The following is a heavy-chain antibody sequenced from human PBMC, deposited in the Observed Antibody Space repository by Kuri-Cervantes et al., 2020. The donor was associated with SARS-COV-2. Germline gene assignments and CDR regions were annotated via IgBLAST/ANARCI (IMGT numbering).Heavy chain of an antibody. D-gene: IGHD5-18*01. CDR3: ASRRGYSYGIAVGDAFDI. V-gene: IGHV1-46*01. CDR1: GYTFTSYY. CDR2: INPSGGST. J-gene: IGHJ3*02. Sequence: ASVKVSCKASGYTFTSYYMHWVRQAPGQGLEWMGIINPSGGSTSYAQKFQGRVTMTRDTSTSTAYMELSSLRSEDTAVYYCASRRGYSYGIAVGDAFDIWGQGTMVTVSS.